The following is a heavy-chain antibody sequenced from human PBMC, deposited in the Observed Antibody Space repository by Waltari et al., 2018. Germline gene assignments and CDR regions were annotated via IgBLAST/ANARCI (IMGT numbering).Heavy chain of an antibody. Sequence: QVQLQQWGAGLLRPSETLALTCAVSGGSFSGYHTSGIRPPPGKGLERIGEINHSGSTNYNPSLKSRVTISVDTSKNQFSLKLSSVTAADTAVYYCAREVDYIWGSYRKGGWFDPWGQGTLVTVSS. CDR2: INHSGST. D-gene: IGHD3-16*02. CDR1: GGSFSGYH. CDR3: AREVDYIWGSYRKGGWFDP. V-gene: IGHV4-34*01. J-gene: IGHJ5*02.